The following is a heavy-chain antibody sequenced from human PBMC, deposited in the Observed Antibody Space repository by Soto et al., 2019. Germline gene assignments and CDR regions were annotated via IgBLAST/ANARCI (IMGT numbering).Heavy chain of an antibody. CDR3: AKSVWGVVVPAVNCYFDL. Sequence: PGGSLRLSCAASGFTFSDYAMSWVRQAPGKGPEWVAGISGSGSSTYYADSVEGRFTISRDNSKNTIYLQMNSLRAEDTAVYYCAKSVWGVVVPAVNCYFDLWGRGTLVTVSS. D-gene: IGHD2-2*01. CDR1: GFTFSDYA. CDR2: ISGSGSST. J-gene: IGHJ2*01. V-gene: IGHV3-23*01.